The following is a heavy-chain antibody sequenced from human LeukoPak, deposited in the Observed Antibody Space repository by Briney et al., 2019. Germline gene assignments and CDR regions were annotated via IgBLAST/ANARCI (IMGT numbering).Heavy chain of an antibody. D-gene: IGHD3-10*01. CDR3: ARDVMVRGVISWFDP. CDR2: IYHSGST. J-gene: IGHJ5*02. V-gene: IGHV4-30-2*01. Sequence: SQTRSLTCAVSGGSISSGGYSWSWIRQPPGKGLEWIGYIYHSGSTYYDPSLKSRVTISVDRSKNQFSLKLSSVTAADTAVYYCARDVMVRGVISWFDPWGQGTLVTVSS. CDR1: GGSISSGGYS.